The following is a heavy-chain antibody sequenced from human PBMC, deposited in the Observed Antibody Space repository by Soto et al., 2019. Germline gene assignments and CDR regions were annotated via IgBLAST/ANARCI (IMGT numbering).Heavy chain of an antibody. CDR1: GYTLTELS. CDR3: ATAHVMYCSSTSCDLGY. CDR2: FDPEDGET. V-gene: IGHV1-24*01. Sequence: ASVKVSCKVSGYTLTELSMHWVRQAPGKGLEWMGGFDPEDGETIYAQKFQGRVTMTEDTSTDTAYMELSSLRSEDTAVYYCATAHVMYCSSTSCDLGYWGQGTLVTVSS. D-gene: IGHD2-2*01. J-gene: IGHJ4*02.